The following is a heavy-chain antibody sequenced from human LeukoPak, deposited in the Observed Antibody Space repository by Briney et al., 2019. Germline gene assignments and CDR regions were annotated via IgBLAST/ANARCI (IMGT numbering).Heavy chain of an antibody. V-gene: IGHV3-64*01. CDR2: ISSNGGST. CDR3: ARGITIFGVVPRWFDP. J-gene: IGHJ5*02. CDR1: GFTFSSYA. D-gene: IGHD3-3*01. Sequence: GGSLRLSCAASGFTFSSYAMHWVRQAPGKGLEYVSAISSNGGSTYYANSVKGRFTISRDNSKDTLYLQMGSLRAEDMAVYYCARGITIFGVVPRWFDPWGQGTLVTVSS.